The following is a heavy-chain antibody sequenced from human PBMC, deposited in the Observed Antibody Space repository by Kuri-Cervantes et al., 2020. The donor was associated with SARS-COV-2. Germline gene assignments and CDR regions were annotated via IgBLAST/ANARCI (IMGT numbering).Heavy chain of an antibody. J-gene: IGHJ4*02. V-gene: IGHV3-23*01. CDR1: GFTFSSYA. D-gene: IGHD6-13*01. Sequence: GESLKISCAASGFTFSSYAMCWVRQAPGKGLEWVSAISGSGGSTYYADSVKGRFTISRDNSKNTLYLQMNSMRAEDTAVYYCAKTLRVYSSSPFDYWGQGTLVTVSS. CDR3: AKTLRVYSSSPFDY. CDR2: ISGSGGST.